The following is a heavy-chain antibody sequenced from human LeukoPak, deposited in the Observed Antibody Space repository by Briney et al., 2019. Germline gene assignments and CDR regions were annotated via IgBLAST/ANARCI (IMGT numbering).Heavy chain of an antibody. D-gene: IGHD3-10*01. V-gene: IGHV4-59*08. CDR3: ARHPELYFFDY. CDR2: IYYSGSI. J-gene: IGHJ4*02. CDR1: GGSIRSHY. Sequence: SETLSLTCTVSGGSIRSHYWSWIRQPPGKGLEWIAYIYYSGSINYNASLKSRATISVDTSKNQFSLKLSSVTAADTAVYYCARHPELYFFDYWGQGTLVTVSS.